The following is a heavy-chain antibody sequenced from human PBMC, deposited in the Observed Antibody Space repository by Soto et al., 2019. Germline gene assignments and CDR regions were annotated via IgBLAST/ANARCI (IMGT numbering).Heavy chain of an antibody. D-gene: IGHD3-9*01. CDR3: ARVGRATMGYILTGPPYYYGMDV. Sequence: QVQLVQSGAEVKKPGSSVKVSCKASGGTFSSYTISWVRQAPGQGLEWMGRIIPILGIANYAQKFQGRVTITADKSTSTAYMELSSLRSEDTAVYYCARVGRATMGYILTGPPYYYGMDVWGQGTTVTVSS. V-gene: IGHV1-69*02. CDR2: IIPILGIA. CDR1: GGTFSSYT. J-gene: IGHJ6*02.